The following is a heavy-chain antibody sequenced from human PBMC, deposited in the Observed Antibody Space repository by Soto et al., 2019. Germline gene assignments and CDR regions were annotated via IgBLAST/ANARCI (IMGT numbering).Heavy chain of an antibody. CDR3: ARGYCSGGSCYATHTALYYYYGMDV. Sequence: EVQLVESGGGLVQPGGSLRLSCAASGFTFSSYWMSWVRQAPGKGLEWVANIKQDGSEKYYVDSVKGRFTISRDNAKNALYLQMNSLRGEDTAVYYCARGYCSGGSCYATHTALYYYYGMDVWGQGTTVTVSS. CDR2: IKQDGSEK. V-gene: IGHV3-7*04. CDR1: GFTFSSYW. J-gene: IGHJ6*02. D-gene: IGHD2-15*01.